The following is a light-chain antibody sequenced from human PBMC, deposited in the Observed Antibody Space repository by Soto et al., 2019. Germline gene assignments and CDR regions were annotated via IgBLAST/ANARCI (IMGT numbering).Light chain of an antibody. Sequence: QSVLTQPASVSGSPGQSITISCTGTSSDVGGYNYVSWYQQHPGKAPKLMISEVSNRPSGISNRFSGSKSGNTASLTISGLQAEDEADYYCSSYTSSITHVFGTGTKVTVL. CDR1: SSDVGGYNY. CDR2: EVS. V-gene: IGLV2-14*01. CDR3: SSYTSSITHV. J-gene: IGLJ1*01.